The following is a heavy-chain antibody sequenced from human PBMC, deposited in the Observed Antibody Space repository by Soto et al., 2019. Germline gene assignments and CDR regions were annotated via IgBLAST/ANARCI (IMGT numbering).Heavy chain of an antibody. Sequence: QVQLVQSGAEVKKPGASVKVSCKASGYTFTSYDINWVRQATGQGLEWMGWMNPNSGNTGYAQKFQGRVTMNRNTSISTDYIELSSLRSEHTSVYYCARVRYCSSTSCYAELYSYYCMDVWGKGTTVTFSS. V-gene: IGHV1-8*01. J-gene: IGHJ6*03. CDR3: ARVRYCSSTSCYAELYSYYCMDV. CDR2: MNPNSGNT. D-gene: IGHD2-2*01. CDR1: GYTFTSYD.